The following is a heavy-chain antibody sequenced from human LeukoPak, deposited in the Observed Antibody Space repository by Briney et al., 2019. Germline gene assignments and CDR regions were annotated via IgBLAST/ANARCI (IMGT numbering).Heavy chain of an antibody. D-gene: IGHD3-16*02. CDR3: AREGPGNFRGFDY. CDR1: GFTFSSFG. CDR2: ILYDGTNK. V-gene: IGHV3-30*02. Sequence: GGSLRLSCAASGFTFSSFGMHWVRQAPGQGLEWVAFILYDGTNKYYADSVKGRFTISRDNSKNTLYLQMNSLRAEDTAVYYCAREGPGNFRGFDYWGQGTLVTVSS. J-gene: IGHJ4*02.